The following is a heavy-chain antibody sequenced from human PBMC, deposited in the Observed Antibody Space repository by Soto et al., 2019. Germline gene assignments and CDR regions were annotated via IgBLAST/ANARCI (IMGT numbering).Heavy chain of an antibody. V-gene: IGHV3-72*01. CDR2: IKNKANSYTT. J-gene: IGHJ4*02. Sequence: VQLVESGGGLVQPGGSLRLSCAASGFTFSAHYMDWVRQAPGKGLEWVGRIKNKANSYTTEYAASVEGRFTISREDSQNSLYLQMNGLKTEDTAVYYCARVSLVGPSGGRYFDYWGQGSQVAVSS. CDR3: ARVSLVGPSGGRYFDY. D-gene: IGHD1-26*01. CDR1: GFTFSAHY.